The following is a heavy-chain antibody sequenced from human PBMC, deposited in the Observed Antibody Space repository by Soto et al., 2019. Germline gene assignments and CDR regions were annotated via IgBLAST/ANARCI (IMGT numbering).Heavy chain of an antibody. V-gene: IGHV4-34*01. D-gene: IGHD3-16*02. CDR2: INHSGST. J-gene: IGHJ6*02. Sequence: KTSETLSLTCAVYGGSFSGYYWSWIRQPPGKGLEWIGEINHSGSTNYNPSLKSRVTISVDTSKNQFSLKLSSVTAADTAVYYCARVHSIVYGMDVWGQGTTVTVSS. CDR1: GGSFSGYY. CDR3: ARVHSIVYGMDV.